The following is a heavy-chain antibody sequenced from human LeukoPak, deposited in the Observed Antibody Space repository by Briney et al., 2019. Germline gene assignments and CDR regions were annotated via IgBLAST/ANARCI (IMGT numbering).Heavy chain of an antibody. CDR1: GYTFTSYG. J-gene: IGHJ6*03. Sequence: GASVKVSCKASGYTFTSYGISWVRQAPGQGLEWMGRISPIFGTANYAQKFQGRVTITTDESTSTAYMELSSLRSDDTAVYYCARVLVPAAIGYYYYMDVWGKGTTVTVSS. CDR3: ARVLVPAAIGYYYYMDV. V-gene: IGHV1-69*05. CDR2: ISPIFGTA. D-gene: IGHD2-2*01.